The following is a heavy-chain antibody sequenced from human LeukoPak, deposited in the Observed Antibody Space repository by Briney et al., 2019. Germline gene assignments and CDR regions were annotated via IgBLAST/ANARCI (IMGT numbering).Heavy chain of an antibody. D-gene: IGHD3-10*01. Sequence: GGSLRLSCAASGFTFSSYSMNWVRQAPGKGLEWVSSISSSSSYIYYADSVKGRFTISRDSAKNSLYLQMNSLRAEDTAVYYCARGSRGMVRGVNNWFDPWGQGTLVTVSS. CDR1: GFTFSSYS. V-gene: IGHV3-21*01. CDR2: ISSSSSYI. CDR3: ARGSRGMVRGVNNWFDP. J-gene: IGHJ5*02.